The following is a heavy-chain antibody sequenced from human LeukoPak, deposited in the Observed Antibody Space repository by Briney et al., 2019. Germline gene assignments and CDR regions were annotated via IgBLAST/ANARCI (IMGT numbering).Heavy chain of an antibody. CDR3: ARAGEDYYGSGSYPRYYYYGMGV. CDR1: GGSFSGYY. V-gene: IGHV4-34*01. D-gene: IGHD3-10*01. CDR2: INHSGST. Sequence: SETLSLTCAVSGGSFSGYYWSWIRQPPGKGLEWIAEINHSGSTNYNPSLKSRFTISVDTSKNQFSLKLSSVTAADTAVYYCARAGEDYYGSGSYPRYYYYGMGVWGQGTTVTVPS. J-gene: IGHJ6*02.